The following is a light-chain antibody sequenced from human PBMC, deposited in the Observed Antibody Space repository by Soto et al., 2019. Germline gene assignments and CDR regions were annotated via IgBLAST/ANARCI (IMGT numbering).Light chain of an antibody. CDR2: HAS. J-gene: IGKJ1*01. CDR3: QRYDTGWT. Sequence: DIQMTQSPSTLSASVGDRVTITCRASQSISSWLAWYQQKPGKAPNLLIYHASSLESGVPSRFSGSGSGTEFTLTIISLQPDDVAIYYCQRYDTGWTFGQGTKVEIK. V-gene: IGKV1-5*01. CDR1: QSISSW.